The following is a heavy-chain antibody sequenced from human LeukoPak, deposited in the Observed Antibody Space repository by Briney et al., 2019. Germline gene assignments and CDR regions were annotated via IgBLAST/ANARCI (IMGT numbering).Heavy chain of an antibody. D-gene: IGHD4-17*01. V-gene: IGHV4-34*01. CDR1: GGSFSGYY. CDR2: INHSGST. CDR3: ARDLIHDYGDGVDY. Sequence: SETLSLTCAVYGGSFSGYYWSWIRQPPGKGLEWIGEINHSGSTNYNPSLKSRVTISVDTSKNQFSLKLSPVTAADTAVYYCARDLIHDYGDGVDYWGQGTLVTVSS. J-gene: IGHJ4*02.